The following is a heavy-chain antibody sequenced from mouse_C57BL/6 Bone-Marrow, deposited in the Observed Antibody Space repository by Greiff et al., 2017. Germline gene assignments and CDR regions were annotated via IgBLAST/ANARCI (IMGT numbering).Heavy chain of an antibody. CDR2: IDPETGGT. CDR3: TKGYWYFDV. V-gene: IGHV1-15*01. Sequence: QVQLKESGAELVRPGASVTLSCKASGYTFTDYEMHWVKQTPVHGLEWIGAIDPETGGTAYNQKFKGKAILTADKSSSTAYMELRSLTSADSAVYYCTKGYWYFDVWGTGTTVTVSS. CDR1: GYTFTDYE. J-gene: IGHJ1*03.